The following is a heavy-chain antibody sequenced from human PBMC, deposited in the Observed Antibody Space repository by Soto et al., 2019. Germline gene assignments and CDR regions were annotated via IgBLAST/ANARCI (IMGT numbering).Heavy chain of an antibody. D-gene: IGHD3-9*01. V-gene: IGHV1-3*01. CDR2: INPSNGNT. J-gene: IGHJ4*02. CDR3: ARDPLDILTGYPYYFDY. CDR1: EYTFTTYY. Sequence: GASMTVSCKASEYTFTTYYMHWVRQAPGQGLEWMGRINPSNGNTKDSQKFQGRVTITRDTSASTAYMELSSLRSEDTAVYYCARDPLDILTGYPYYFDYWGQGALVTVSS.